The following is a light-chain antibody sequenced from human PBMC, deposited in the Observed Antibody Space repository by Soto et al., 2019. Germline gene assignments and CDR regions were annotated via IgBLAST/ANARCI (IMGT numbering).Light chain of an antibody. CDR1: TSDVGGYNF. CDR3: LSYTSSITWV. Sequence: QFALTQPASVSGSPGQSITISCTGTTSDVGGYNFVSWYQQHPGKAPKLMIYEVSNRPSGVSHRFSGSKSGNTASLTISGLQAEDEADYYCLSYTSSITWVFGGGTQLTVL. CDR2: EVS. J-gene: IGLJ3*02. V-gene: IGLV2-14*01.